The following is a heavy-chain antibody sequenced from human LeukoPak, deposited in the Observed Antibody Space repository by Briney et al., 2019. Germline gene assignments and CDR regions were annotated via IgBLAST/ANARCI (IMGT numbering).Heavy chain of an antibody. V-gene: IGHV3-49*04. D-gene: IGHD2-15*01. Sequence: GGSLRLSCTASGFTFGDYAMSWVRQAPGKGLEWVGFIRSKAYGGTTEYAASVKGRFTISRDDSKSIAYLQMNGLKTEDTAVYYCTRVVAATHYYYGMDVWGQGTTVTVSS. CDR1: GFTFGDYA. CDR3: TRVVAATHYYYGMDV. CDR2: IRSKAYGGTT. J-gene: IGHJ6*02.